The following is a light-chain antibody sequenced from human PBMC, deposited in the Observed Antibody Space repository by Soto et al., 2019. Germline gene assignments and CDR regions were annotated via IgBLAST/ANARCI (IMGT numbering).Light chain of an antibody. J-gene: IGLJ3*02. V-gene: IGLV1-40*01. Sequence: QSVLTQPPSVSGAPGQRVTLSCTGNTSNLGAGYDVHWYQQLPGAAPKLVIFGNRNRPSGVPERFSGSKSGTSASLAITGLQAEDEVDYYCQAYDYSLNASVFGGGTKVTVL. CDR2: GNR. CDR3: QAYDYSLNASV. CDR1: TSNLGAGYD.